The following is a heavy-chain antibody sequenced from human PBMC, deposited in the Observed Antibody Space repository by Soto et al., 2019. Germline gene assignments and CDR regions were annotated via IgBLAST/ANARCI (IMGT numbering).Heavy chain of an antibody. V-gene: IGHV1-46*01. CDR2: INPSGGST. Sequence: ASVNVSCKASGYTFTSYYMHWVRQAPGQGLEWMGIINPSGGSTSYAQRFQGRVTMTRDTSTSTVYMELSSLRSEDTAVYYCARPYYYGSGSYYLDYWGQGTLVTVSS. CDR1: GYTFTSYY. CDR3: ARPYYYGSGSYYLDY. D-gene: IGHD3-10*01. J-gene: IGHJ4*02.